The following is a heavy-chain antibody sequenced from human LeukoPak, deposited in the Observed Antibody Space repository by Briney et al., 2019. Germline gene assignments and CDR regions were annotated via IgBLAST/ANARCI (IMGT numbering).Heavy chain of an antibody. D-gene: IGHD3-10*01. J-gene: IGHJ4*02. CDR1: GFTFSSYA. CDR3: ARDLRWYYYGSGSYSLPDY. V-gene: IGHV3-30*04. CDR2: ISYDGSNK. Sequence: GGSLRLSCAASGFTFSSYAMHWVRQAPGKGLEWVAVISYDGSNKYYADSVKGRFTISRDNSKNTLYLQMNSLRAVDTAVYYCARDLRWYYYGSGSYSLPDYWGQGTLVTVSS.